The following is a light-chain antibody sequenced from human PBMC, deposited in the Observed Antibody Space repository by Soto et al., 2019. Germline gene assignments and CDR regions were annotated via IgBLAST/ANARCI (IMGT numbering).Light chain of an antibody. J-gene: IGKJ2*01. V-gene: IGKV1-39*01. CDR1: QSISTY. CDR2: AAS. Sequence: DIQMTQSPSSLSASVGDRVIITCRASQSISTYLNWYQHKPGNAPKLLISAASTLQRGVPSRFSGSGSGSDFTLTISSLQPEDFATYFCQQSYNPPHTFGQVTKLEI. CDR3: QQSYNPPHT.